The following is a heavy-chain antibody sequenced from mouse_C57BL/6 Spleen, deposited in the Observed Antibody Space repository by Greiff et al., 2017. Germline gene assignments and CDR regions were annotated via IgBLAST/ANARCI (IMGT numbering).Heavy chain of an antibody. CDR1: GFNIKDDY. V-gene: IGHV14-4*01. CDR2: IDPENGDT. J-gene: IGHJ3*01. CDR3: TTSLFAY. Sequence: EVKLMESGAELVRPGASVKLSCTASGFNIKDDYMHWVKQRPEQGLEWIGWIDPENGDTESASKFQGKATITADTSSNTAYLQLSSLNSEDTAVYYCTTSLFAYWGQGTLVTVSA.